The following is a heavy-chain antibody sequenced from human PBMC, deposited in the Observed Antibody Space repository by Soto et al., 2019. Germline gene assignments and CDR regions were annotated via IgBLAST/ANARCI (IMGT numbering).Heavy chain of an antibody. CDR3: AKDYGSGTYLFDY. CDR1: GFTFSSFG. V-gene: IGHV3-30*18. J-gene: IGHJ4*02. D-gene: IGHD3-10*01. CDR2: ISNIGSNE. Sequence: QAGGSLRLSCAASGFTFSSFGMHLVRQVPGKGLEWVAFISNIGSNEYYADSVKDRFTISRDNSKNTLYLQMTSLIPGDTAVYYCAKDYGSGTYLFDYCGQGTVVTVSS.